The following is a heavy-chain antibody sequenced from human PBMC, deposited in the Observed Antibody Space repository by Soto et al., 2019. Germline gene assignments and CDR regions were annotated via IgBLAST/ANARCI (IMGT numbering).Heavy chain of an antibody. CDR3: AKDLVTTEYFDY. Sequence: GGSLRLSCAASGFTFSSYGMHWVRQAPGKGLEWVAVISYDGSNKYYADSVKGRFTISRDNSKNTLYLQMNSLRAEDTAVYYCAKDLVTTEYFDYWGQGTLVTVSS. CDR1: GFTFSSYG. D-gene: IGHD4-17*01. V-gene: IGHV3-30*18. J-gene: IGHJ4*02. CDR2: ISYDGSNK.